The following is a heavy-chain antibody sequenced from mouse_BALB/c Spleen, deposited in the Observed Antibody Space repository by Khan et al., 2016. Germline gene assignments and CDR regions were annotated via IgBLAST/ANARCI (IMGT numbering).Heavy chain of an antibody. J-gene: IGHJ4*01. D-gene: IGHD1-2*01. Sequence: EVQLQESGPGLVKPSQSLSLTCTVTGYSITSNYAWNWIRQFPGNKLEWTGYIIYSGSTRYYLSLQSRISVTRDKSKTQFFLQLNSVATEDTATYYCARAPTAYYAMDYWGQGTSVTVSS. V-gene: IGHV3-2*02. CDR2: IIYSGST. CDR1: GYSITSNYA. CDR3: ARAPTAYYAMDY.